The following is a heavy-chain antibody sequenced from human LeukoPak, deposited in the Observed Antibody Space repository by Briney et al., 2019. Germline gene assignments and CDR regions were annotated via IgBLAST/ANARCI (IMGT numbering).Heavy chain of an antibody. D-gene: IGHD3-22*01. CDR1: GGAFSSYA. CDR3: VSVKGESGDYDRSHFDY. CDR2: IIPLIGAI. Sequence: SVKVSCKVSGGAFSSYAASWVRQAPGQGLEWVGGIIPLIGAIKFAQKFQGRVTLSADESTSTAYMDLKKLRSEDTGVYYCVSVKGESGDYDRSHFDYWGQGTPVTVSS. V-gene: IGHV1-69*13. J-gene: IGHJ4*02.